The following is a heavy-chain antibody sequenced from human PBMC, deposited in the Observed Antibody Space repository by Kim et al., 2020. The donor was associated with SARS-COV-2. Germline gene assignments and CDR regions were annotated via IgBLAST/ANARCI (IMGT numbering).Heavy chain of an antibody. CDR2: IYYTGNT. Sequence: SETLSLTCSVSSGSIFTYYWSWIRQPPGKGLEWIGYIYYTGNTKYNPSLNSGVTISVNTSKNQFSLKLSSMTAADTAFYYCAGGERVAGGRGAYFDYWG. CDR1: SGSIFTYY. V-gene: IGHV4-59*13. J-gene: IGHJ4*01. CDR3: AGGERVAGGRGAYFDY. D-gene: IGHD6-13*01.